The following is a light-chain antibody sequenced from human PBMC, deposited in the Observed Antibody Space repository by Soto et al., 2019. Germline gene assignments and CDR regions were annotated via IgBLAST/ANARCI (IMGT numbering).Light chain of an antibody. V-gene: IGKV3-20*01. CDR2: GAS. Sequence: ETVLTQSPGTLSLSPGERATLSCRASQTIRSNYLAWYRQPPGQAPRLLIDGASNRATGIADRFSVSGSGTDFSLIISRLEPEDFALYYCQQYGSSPLTFGQGTNVEIK. CDR3: QQYGSSPLT. J-gene: IGKJ1*01. CDR1: QTIRSNY.